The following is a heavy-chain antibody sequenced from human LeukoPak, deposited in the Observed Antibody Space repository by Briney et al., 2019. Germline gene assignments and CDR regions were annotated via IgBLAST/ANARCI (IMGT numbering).Heavy chain of an antibody. J-gene: IGHJ5*02. CDR3: ARAAYNWNDGWFDP. V-gene: IGHV1-2*02. CDR1: GYTFTGYY. CDR2: INPNSGGT. D-gene: IGHD1-20*01. Sequence: ASVKVSCKASGYTFTGYYMHWVRQAPGQGLEWMGWINPNSGGTNYAQKFQGRVTMTRDTFISTAYMELSRLRSDDTAVYYCARAAYNWNDGWFDPWGQGTLVTVSS.